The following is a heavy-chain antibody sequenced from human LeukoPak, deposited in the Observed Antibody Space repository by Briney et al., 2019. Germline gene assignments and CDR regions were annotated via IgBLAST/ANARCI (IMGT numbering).Heavy chain of an antibody. CDR2: ISSSSSYI. CDR3: ARRFPVAGKSRTYYFDY. CDR1: GFTFSSYS. J-gene: IGHJ4*02. V-gene: IGHV3-21*01. D-gene: IGHD6-19*01. Sequence: GGSLRLSCAASGFTFSSYSMNWVRQAPGKGLEWVSSISSSSSYIYYADSVKGRFTISRDNAKNSLYLQMNSLRAEDTAVYYCARRFPVAGKSRTYYFDYWGQGTLVTVSS.